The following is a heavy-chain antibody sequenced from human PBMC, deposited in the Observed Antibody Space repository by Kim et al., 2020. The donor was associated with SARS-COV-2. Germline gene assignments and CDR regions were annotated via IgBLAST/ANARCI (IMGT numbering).Heavy chain of an antibody. CDR2: ISSSSSYT. V-gene: IGHV3-11*06. CDR3: ARDFVVQLEPLYFDY. CDR1: GFTFSDYY. D-gene: IGHD1-1*01. Sequence: GGSLRLSCAASGFTFSDYYMSWIRQAPGKGLEWVSYISSSSSYTNYADSVKGRFTISRDNAKNSLYLQMNSLRAEDTAVYYCARDFVVQLEPLYFDYWGQGTLVTVSS. J-gene: IGHJ4*02.